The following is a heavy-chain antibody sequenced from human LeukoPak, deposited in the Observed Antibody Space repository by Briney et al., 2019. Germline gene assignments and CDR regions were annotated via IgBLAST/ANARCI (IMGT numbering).Heavy chain of an antibody. CDR3: ARVAHETIFGDGWFDP. Sequence: ASVPVSCQTSGYTFTDYYVHWLRQAPRQGLEWMGWINPKSGHTNYAQNFQGGFTMTRDTSIIAAYMALKGLTSGGTAVYYFARVAHETIFGDGWFDPWGQGTLVSVSS. D-gene: IGHD3-3*01. CDR1: GYTFTDYY. J-gene: IGHJ5*02. CDR2: INPKSGHT. V-gene: IGHV1-2*02.